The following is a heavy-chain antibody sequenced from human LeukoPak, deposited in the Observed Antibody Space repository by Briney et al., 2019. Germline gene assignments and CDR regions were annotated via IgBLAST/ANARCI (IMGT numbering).Heavy chain of an antibody. CDR1: GYTFTSYY. CDR3: ARLGENGLLTGYFYP. CDR2: INPSGGST. V-gene: IGHV1-46*01. J-gene: IGHJ5*02. D-gene: IGHD3-9*01. Sequence: ASVKVSCKASGYTFTSYYMQWVRQAPGQGLEWMGIINPSGGSTSYAQKFQGRVTMTRDMSTSTVYMELSSLRSDDTAVYYCARLGENGLLTGYFYPWGQGTLVTVSS.